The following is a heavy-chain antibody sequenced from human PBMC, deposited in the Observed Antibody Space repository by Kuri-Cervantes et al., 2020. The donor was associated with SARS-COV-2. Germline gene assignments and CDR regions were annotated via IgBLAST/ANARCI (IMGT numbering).Heavy chain of an antibody. CDR2: MNPNSGNT. J-gene: IGHJ6*03. Sequence: ASVKVSCKASGYTFTSYDINWVRQATGQGLEWMGWMNPNSGNTGYAQKFQGRVTITRNTSISTAYMELSSLRSEDTAVYYCARVGYCSGGSCPPTSRRNPTRWHAYYMDVWGKGTTVTVSS. CDR3: ARVGYCSGGSCPPTSRRNPTRWHAYYMDV. CDR1: GYTFTSYD. D-gene: IGHD2-15*01. V-gene: IGHV1-8*03.